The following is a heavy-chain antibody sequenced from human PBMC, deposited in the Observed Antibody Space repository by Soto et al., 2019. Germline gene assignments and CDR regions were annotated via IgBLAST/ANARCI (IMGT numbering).Heavy chain of an antibody. V-gene: IGHV1-18*01. Sequence: ASVKVSCKASGYTFTSYGISWVRQAPRQGLEWMGWISAYNGNTNYAQKLQGRVTMTTDTSTSTAYMELRSLRSDDTAVYYCARDGSGITMVRGVINTYYYYYMDVWGKGTTVTVSS. CDR2: ISAYNGNT. CDR1: GYTFTSYG. CDR3: ARDGSGITMVRGVINTYYYYYMDV. D-gene: IGHD3-10*01. J-gene: IGHJ6*03.